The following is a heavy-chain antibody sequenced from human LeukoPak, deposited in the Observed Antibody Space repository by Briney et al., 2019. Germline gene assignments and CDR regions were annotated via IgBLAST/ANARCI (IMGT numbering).Heavy chain of an antibody. Sequence: PGGSLRLSCAASGLTVSNNYMNWVRQAPGKGLEWVSVIYSGGRIYYADSVKGRFTISRDNSKNTLYLQMNSLRAEDTAVYYCGGYSPYLDYWGQGTLVTVSS. J-gene: IGHJ4*02. CDR3: GGYSPYLDY. D-gene: IGHD3-22*01. V-gene: IGHV3-66*01. CDR1: GLTVSNNY. CDR2: IYSGGRI.